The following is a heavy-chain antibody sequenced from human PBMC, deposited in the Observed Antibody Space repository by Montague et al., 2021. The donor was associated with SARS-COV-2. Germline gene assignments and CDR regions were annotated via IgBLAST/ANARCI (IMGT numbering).Heavy chain of an antibody. Sequence: SETLSLTCTVSGGSISSYYWSWIRQPAGKGLEWIGRIYGSGSTNYNSSLKSRVTMSVDSSKNQFSLRLSSVTAADAAVYYCARAEAATGTPDDPWGQGILVTVSS. D-gene: IGHD6-25*01. V-gene: IGHV4-4*07. CDR3: ARAEAATGTPDDP. CDR2: IYGSGST. CDR1: GGSISSYY. J-gene: IGHJ5*02.